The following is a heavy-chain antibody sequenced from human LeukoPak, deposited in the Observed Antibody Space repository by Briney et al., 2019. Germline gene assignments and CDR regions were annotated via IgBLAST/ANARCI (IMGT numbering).Heavy chain of an antibody. D-gene: IGHD2-21*02. V-gene: IGHV1-18*01. J-gene: IGHJ4*02. CDR1: GYTFTSYG. Sequence: ASVKVSCKASGYTFTSYGISWVRQAPGQGLEWMGWISAYNGNTNYAQKLQGRVTMTTDTSTSTAYMELRSLRSDDTAVYYCARVLCRGGDCYSRSDYWGQGTLVTVSS. CDR2: ISAYNGNT. CDR3: ARVLCRGGDCYSRSDY.